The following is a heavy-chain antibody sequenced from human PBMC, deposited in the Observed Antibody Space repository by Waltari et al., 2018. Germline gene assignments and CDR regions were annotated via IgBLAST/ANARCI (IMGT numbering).Heavy chain of an antibody. Sequence: QVQWVQSGAEVRKPGASVRGSCKASVYTFPDYYVHWVRQSPGQGLAWMGWINPHTGHTQYAQTILDRVTMTSDPSSTTTYIELSRLRCDDTAMYFCAREERRWHDEGDSFDFWGQGTMVTVSA. CDR3: AREERRWHDEGDSFDF. V-gene: IGHV1-2*02. CDR1: VYTFPDYY. J-gene: IGHJ3*01. D-gene: IGHD3-10*01. CDR2: INPHTGHT.